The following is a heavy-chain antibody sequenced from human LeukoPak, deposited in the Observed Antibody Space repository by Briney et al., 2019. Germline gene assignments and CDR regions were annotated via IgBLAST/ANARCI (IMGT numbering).Heavy chain of an antibody. CDR3: AKGGSRETYYYDSSGYPKYYFDY. CDR2: ISGRGANT. J-gene: IGHJ4*02. Sequence: PGGSLRLSCAASGFSFSNYAMSWVRQAPGKGLEWVSAISGRGANTYYADSVKGRFTISRDNSKNTLYLQMNSLRAEDTAVYYCAKGGSRETYYYDSSGYPKYYFDYWGQGTLVTVSS. V-gene: IGHV3-23*01. CDR1: GFSFSNYA. D-gene: IGHD3-22*01.